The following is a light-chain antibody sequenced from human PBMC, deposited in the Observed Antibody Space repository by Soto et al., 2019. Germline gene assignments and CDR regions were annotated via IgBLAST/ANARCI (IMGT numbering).Light chain of an antibody. Sequence: EIVLTQSPATLSLSPGDRATLSCRASQSVGSYLGWYQQRPGQAPRLLIHDASNRATGIPARFSGSGSGTDFTHTISSLEPEDFAVYYGQQRSDWPSTFGGGTKVEIK. CDR3: QQRSDWPST. CDR1: QSVGSY. J-gene: IGKJ4*01. CDR2: DAS. V-gene: IGKV3-11*01.